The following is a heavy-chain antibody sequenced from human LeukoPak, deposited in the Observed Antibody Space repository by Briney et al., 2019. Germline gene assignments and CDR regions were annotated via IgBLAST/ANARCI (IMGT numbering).Heavy chain of an antibody. CDR3: ARDPGYCYYGMDV. CDR1: GFNLRTYW. Sequence: GGSLRLSCAVPGFNLRTYWIHWVRHSPGRGLEWVARINGEGSRISYADSVRGRFTISRDNAKNTAYLQMNSLRAEDTALYYCARDPGYCYYGMDVWGQGTTVVVSS. CDR2: INGEGSRI. V-gene: IGHV3-74*01. J-gene: IGHJ6*02.